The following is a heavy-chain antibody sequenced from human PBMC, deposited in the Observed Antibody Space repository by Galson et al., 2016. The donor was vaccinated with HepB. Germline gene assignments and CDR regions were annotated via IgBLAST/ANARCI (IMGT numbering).Heavy chain of an antibody. CDR3: ARGSKTAGVD. V-gene: IGHV1-18*01. J-gene: IGHJ4*02. D-gene: IGHD6-19*01. CDR2: SSGAGTNT. CDR1: GSTFNPYV. Sequence: SAKVSCKASGSTFNPYVITWVRQAPGQGLEWLGWSSGAGTNTPRAPSLLGRSTMTADTSTNTAYMEPRSLRSDDTAVDSCARGSKTAGVDWGQGTLVTVSS.